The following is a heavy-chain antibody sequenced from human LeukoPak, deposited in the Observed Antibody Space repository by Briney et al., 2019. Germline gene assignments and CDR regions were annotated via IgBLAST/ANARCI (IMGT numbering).Heavy chain of an antibody. Sequence: PGGSLRLSCAASGFTFSSYSMSWVRQAPGEGLEWVSSISSSSSYIYYADSVKGRFTISRDNAKNSLYLQMNSLRAEDTAVYYCARGGGETWNDNYWGQGTLVTVSS. D-gene: IGHD1-1*01. CDR3: ARGGGETWNDNY. CDR1: GFTFSSYS. V-gene: IGHV3-21*01. CDR2: ISSSSSYI. J-gene: IGHJ4*02.